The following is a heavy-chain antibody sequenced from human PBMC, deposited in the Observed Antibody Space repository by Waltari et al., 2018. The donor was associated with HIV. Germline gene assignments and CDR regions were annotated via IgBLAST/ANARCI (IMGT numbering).Heavy chain of an antibody. V-gene: IGHV4-34*01. CDR3: ARGRRAARPNSWFDP. Sequence: QVQLQQWGAGLLKPSETLSLTCAAYGGSFSGYYWGWIRQPPGKGLAWIGEINHSGSTNYNPSLKSRVTISVDTSKKQFSLKLSSVTAADTAVYYCARGRRAARPNSWFDPWGQGTLVTVSS. CDR2: INHSGST. D-gene: IGHD6-6*01. CDR1: GGSFSGYY. J-gene: IGHJ5*02.